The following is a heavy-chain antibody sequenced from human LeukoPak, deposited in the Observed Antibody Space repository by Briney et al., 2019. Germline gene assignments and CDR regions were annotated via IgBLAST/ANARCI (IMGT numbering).Heavy chain of an antibody. J-gene: IGHJ4*02. V-gene: IGHV3-11*01. Sequence: GGSLRLSCAASGFTFNDYYMSWVRQAPGRGLEWVSYISTSGDTINYADSVKGRFTISRDNAKNSLYLQMNSLRAEDTAIYYCARAPYYSRIEYYFEFWGQGTLVTVSS. D-gene: IGHD3-22*01. CDR2: ISTSGDTI. CDR3: ARAPYYSRIEYYFEF. CDR1: GFTFNDYY.